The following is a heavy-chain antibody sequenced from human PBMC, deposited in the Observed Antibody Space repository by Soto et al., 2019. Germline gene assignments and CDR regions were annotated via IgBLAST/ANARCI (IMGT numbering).Heavy chain of an antibody. J-gene: IGHJ4*02. D-gene: IGHD3-3*01. CDR2: ISSTTNYI. Sequence: EVQLVESGGGLVKPGGSLRLSCAASGFTFTMYSMNWVRQAPGKVLEWVASISSTTNYIYYEDSMKGRFTISRDNAKNSLYLEMNSLIAEATAVYYCAREYEDLTSNFDYWGQGTLVTVSS. CDR3: AREYEDLTSNFDY. CDR1: GFTFTMYS. V-gene: IGHV3-21*06.